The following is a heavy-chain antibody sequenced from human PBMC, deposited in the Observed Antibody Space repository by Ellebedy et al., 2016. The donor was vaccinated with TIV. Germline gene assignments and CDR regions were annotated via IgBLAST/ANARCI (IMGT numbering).Heavy chain of an antibody. CDR2: ISINGDSA. D-gene: IGHD3-9*01. J-gene: IGHJ4*02. Sequence: GESLKISXAASGFTFNNYAMSWVRQAPGKGLEWVSGISINGDSAHYADSVRGRFTISRDTSTSTLYLQMNSLRPDDTAVYYCAKDRSDVLTWFKGAFDYWGQGTLVTVSS. CDR3: AKDRSDVLTWFKGAFDY. V-gene: IGHV3-23*01. CDR1: GFTFNNYA.